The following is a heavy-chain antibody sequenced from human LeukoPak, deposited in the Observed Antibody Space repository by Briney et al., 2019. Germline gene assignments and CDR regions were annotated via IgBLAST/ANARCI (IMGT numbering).Heavy chain of an antibody. Sequence: GGSLRLSCAASGFTFSSYAMSLVRQAPGKGLEWVSAISGSGGSTYYADSVKGRFTISRDNSKNTLYLQMNSLRAEDTAVYYCAISARYCSGGSCYSPIDYWGQGTLVTVSS. CDR1: GFTFSSYA. D-gene: IGHD2-15*01. CDR2: ISGSGGST. J-gene: IGHJ4*02. CDR3: AISARYCSGGSCYSPIDY. V-gene: IGHV3-23*01.